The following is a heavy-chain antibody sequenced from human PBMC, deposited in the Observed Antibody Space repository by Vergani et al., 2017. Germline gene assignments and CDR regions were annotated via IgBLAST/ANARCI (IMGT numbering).Heavy chain of an antibody. J-gene: IGHJ6*03. V-gene: IGHV4-34*01. CDR1: GGSFSGYY. D-gene: IGHD3-3*01. Sequence: QVQLQQWGAGLLKPSETLSLTCAVYGGSFSGYYWSWIRQPPGKGLEWIGEINHSGSTNYNPSLKSRVTISVDTSKNQFCLKLSSVTAADTAVYYCARGLYDFWSGYYKQHYYMDVWGKGTTVTVSS. CDR2: INHSGST. CDR3: ARGLYDFWSGYYKQHYYMDV.